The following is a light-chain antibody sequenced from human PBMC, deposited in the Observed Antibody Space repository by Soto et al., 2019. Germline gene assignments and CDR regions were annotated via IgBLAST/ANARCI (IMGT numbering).Light chain of an antibody. CDR2: KTD. CDR3: AAWDDSLSGWM. CDR1: SSNIGTNY. V-gene: IGLV1-47*01. J-gene: IGLJ3*02. Sequence: QSVLTQPRSASGTPGQRVTISCSGSSSNIGTNYIYWYQQLPGTTPKLLIYKTDQRPSGVPDRFSGSKSGTSGSLAISGLRSEDEADYYCAAWDDSLSGWMFGGGTKVTVL.